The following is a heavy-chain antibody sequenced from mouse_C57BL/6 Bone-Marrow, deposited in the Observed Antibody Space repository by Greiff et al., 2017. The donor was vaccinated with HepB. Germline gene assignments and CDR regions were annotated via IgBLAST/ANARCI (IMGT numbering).Heavy chain of an antibody. D-gene: IGHD2-1*01. CDR2: IDPSDSYT. CDR3: ASPYGNYWYFDV. Sequence: VQLQQPGAELVMPGASVKLSCKASGYTFTSYWMHWVKQRPGQGLEWIGEIDPSDSYTNYNQKFKGKSTLTVDKSSSTAYMQLSSLTSEDSAVYYCASPYGNYWYFDVWGTGTTVTVSS. CDR1: GYTFTSYW. J-gene: IGHJ1*03. V-gene: IGHV1-69*01.